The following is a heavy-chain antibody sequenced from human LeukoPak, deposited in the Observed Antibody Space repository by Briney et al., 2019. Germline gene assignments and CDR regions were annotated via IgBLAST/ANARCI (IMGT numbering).Heavy chain of an antibody. CDR2: VNGDGTST. J-gene: IGHJ4*02. V-gene: IGHV3-74*01. CDR1: GFTFSSYW. CDR3: VRSCSSGSCYGYKDY. Sequence: GGSLRLSCATSGFTFSSYWMYWVRQVPGKGLVWVSRVNGDGTSTSYADSVQGRFTISRDNAKNTLYLYMNSLRGDDTAIYFCVRSCSSGSCYGYKDYWGQGTLVTVSS. D-gene: IGHD2-2*01.